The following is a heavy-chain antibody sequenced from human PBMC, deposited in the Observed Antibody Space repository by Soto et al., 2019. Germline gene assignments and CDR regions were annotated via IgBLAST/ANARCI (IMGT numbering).Heavy chain of an antibody. V-gene: IGHV3-48*01. CDR1: GFTFSSYS. J-gene: IGHJ5*02. CDR3: SRDNVMAGSFDP. Sequence: GGSLRLSCEASGFTFSSYSMNWVRQAPGKGLEWVSYISIVSTTIFYADSVKGRFPISRDNAKNSLYLQVTSLRAETTAVYNFSRDNVMAGSFDPWGQGTLVTVSS. D-gene: IGHD2-8*01. CDR2: ISIVSTTI.